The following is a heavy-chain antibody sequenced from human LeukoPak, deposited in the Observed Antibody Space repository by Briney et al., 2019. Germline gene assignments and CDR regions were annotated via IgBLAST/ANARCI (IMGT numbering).Heavy chain of an antibody. CDR1: GFTFSSYE. CDR2: ISSSGSTI. Sequence: GGSLRLSCAASGFTFSSYEMNWVRQAPGKGVEWVSYISSSGSTIYYADSVKGRFTISRDNAKNSLYLQMNSLRAEDTAVYYCAREDPPNYYGSGSSVDYWGQGTLVTVSS. V-gene: IGHV3-48*03. D-gene: IGHD3-10*01. CDR3: AREDPPNYYGSGSSVDY. J-gene: IGHJ4*02.